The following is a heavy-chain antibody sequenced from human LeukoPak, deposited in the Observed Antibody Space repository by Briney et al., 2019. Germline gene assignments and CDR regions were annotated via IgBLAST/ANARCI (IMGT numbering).Heavy chain of an antibody. D-gene: IGHD2-2*01. CDR3: ARVSTSWLNFDH. CDR1: GYTFTGYY. V-gene: IGHV1-2*02. CDR2: INPNSGGT. Sequence: ASVKVSCKASGYTFTGYYMHWVRQAPGQGLEWMGWINPNSGGTNYAQKFQGRITLTRDTSISTAYLALSRLTSEDTAIFYCARVSTSWLNFDHWGQGTLVTVSS. J-gene: IGHJ4*02.